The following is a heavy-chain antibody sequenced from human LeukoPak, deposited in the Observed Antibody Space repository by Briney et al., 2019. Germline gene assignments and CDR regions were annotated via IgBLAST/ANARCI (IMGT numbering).Heavy chain of an antibody. V-gene: IGHV1-2*02. J-gene: IGHJ4*02. CDR3: ARVPPNYDSSGYCDY. CDR2: INPNSGGT. CDR1: GYTFTGYY. D-gene: IGHD3-22*01. Sequence: ASVKDSCKASGYTFTGYYMHWVRQAPGQGLEWMGWINPNSGGTNYAQKFQGRVTMTRDTSISTAYMELSRLRSDDTAVYYCARVPPNYDSSGYCDYWGQGTLVTVS.